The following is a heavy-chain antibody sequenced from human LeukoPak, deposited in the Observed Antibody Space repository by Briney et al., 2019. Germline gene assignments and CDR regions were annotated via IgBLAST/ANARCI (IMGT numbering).Heavy chain of an antibody. Sequence: PGGSLRLSCAASGFTVSSSFMRWVRQSPGKGLEWVPDIYSGGTTYHAESVKGRFTNYRDNSKNTLYLQINSLRAEDTAMYYCAKDGVDYTFEYWGQGTLVTVSS. CDR3: AKDGVDYTFEY. CDR2: IYSGGTT. J-gene: IGHJ4*02. V-gene: IGHV3-53*01. CDR1: GFTVSSSF. D-gene: IGHD4-11*01.